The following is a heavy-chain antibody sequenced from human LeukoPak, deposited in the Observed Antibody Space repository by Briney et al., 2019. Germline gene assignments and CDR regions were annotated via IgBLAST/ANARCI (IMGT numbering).Heavy chain of an antibody. V-gene: IGHV1-2*02. J-gene: IGHJ4*02. CDR2: INPNSGLT. Sequence: ASVKVSCKASGYTFTNYGITWVRQAPGQGLEWMGWINPNSGLTTYAQKFQSRITMTGDTSISTVYMELSRLRSDDTAVYYCARQAGEGIKYYFDYWGQGTLVTVSS. CDR1: GYTFTNYG. D-gene: IGHD3-10*01. CDR3: ARQAGEGIKYYFDY.